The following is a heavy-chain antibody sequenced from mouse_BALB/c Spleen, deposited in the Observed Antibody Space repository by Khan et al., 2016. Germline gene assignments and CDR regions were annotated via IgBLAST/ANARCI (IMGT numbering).Heavy chain of an antibody. V-gene: IGHV9-2-1*01. CDR2: INTETGEP. Sequence: QIQLVQSGPELKKPGETVKISCKASGYTFTDYSMHWVKQAPGKGLKWMGWINTETGEPTYADDFKGRFAFSLETSASTAYLQTKNLKNEDTATYFCAIYYYVSRYFDVWGAGTTVTVSS. CDR1: GYTFTDYS. D-gene: IGHD1-1*01. J-gene: IGHJ1*01. CDR3: AIYYYVSRYFDV.